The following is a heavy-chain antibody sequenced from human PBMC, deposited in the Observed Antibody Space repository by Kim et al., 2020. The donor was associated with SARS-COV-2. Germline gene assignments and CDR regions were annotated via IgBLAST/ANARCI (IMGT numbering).Heavy chain of an antibody. Sequence: RYTADSVRGQFTIYRDNDRNSLYLQMNSLRAEDTAVYYCARGPNYSPFDYWGQGTLVTVSS. CDR2: R. CDR3: ARGPNYSPFDY. V-gene: IGHV3-11*04. J-gene: IGHJ4*02. D-gene: IGHD4-4*01.